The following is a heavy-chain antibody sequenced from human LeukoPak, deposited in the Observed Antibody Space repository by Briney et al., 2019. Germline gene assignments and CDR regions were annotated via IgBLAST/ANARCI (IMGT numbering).Heavy chain of an antibody. Sequence: ASVKVSCKASGYTCTGYYMHWVRQAPGQGLEWMGRINPNSGGTNYAQKFQGRVTMTRDTSISTAYMELSRLRSDDTAVYYCARDRPPCSSTSCYTHPDNWFDPWGQGTLVTVSS. J-gene: IGHJ5*02. CDR2: INPNSGGT. CDR1: GYTCTGYY. V-gene: IGHV1-2*06. D-gene: IGHD2-2*02. CDR3: ARDRPPCSSTSCYTHPDNWFDP.